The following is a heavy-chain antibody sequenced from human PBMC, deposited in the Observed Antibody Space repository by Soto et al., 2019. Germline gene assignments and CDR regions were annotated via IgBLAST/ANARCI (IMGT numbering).Heavy chain of an antibody. V-gene: IGHV2-5*02. CDR2: IFWDDDK. D-gene: IGHD2-8*02. CDR1: GFSLSTSGMG. Sequence: CGPTLVNPTQTLTLTCSFSGFSLSTSGMGVGWIRQPPEKALEWLALIFWDDDKRYNPSLKSRLTITKDTSENQVALTLTNMDPVDTATYYCAHIYPATGGHFDYWGEVTLLTL. J-gene: IGHJ4*02. CDR3: AHIYPATGGHFDY.